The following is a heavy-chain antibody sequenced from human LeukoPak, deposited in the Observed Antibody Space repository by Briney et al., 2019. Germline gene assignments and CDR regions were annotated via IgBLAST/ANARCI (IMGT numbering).Heavy chain of an antibody. D-gene: IGHD1-26*01. V-gene: IGHV1-2*02. CDR1: GYTFTGNN. J-gene: IGHJ5*02. Sequence: ASVKVSCKAFGYTFTGNNIYWVRQAPGQGLEWMGWISPNGGGTIHAQKFQGRLTMTRDTSISTAYMELSRLISDDTAVYFCARGVGSSWFDPWGQGTLVTVSS. CDR3: ARGVGSSWFDP. CDR2: ISPNGGGT.